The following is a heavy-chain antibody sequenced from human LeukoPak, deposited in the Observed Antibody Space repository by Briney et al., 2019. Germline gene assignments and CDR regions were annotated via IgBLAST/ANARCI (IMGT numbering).Heavy chain of an antibody. CDR2: ISSTSSPI. CDR1: GFTLCSSS. J-gene: IGHJ5*02. Sequence: PRGSLRLSCAAPGFTLCSSSITRVPQAPRKGLEWVSPISSTSSPISYADPLKGRFTISTHNAKNSLYLQINSLRPEDEALYYCALPAYGSCSFVPWGQGTLVTVSS. CDR3: ALPAYGSCSFVP. D-gene: IGHD2-15*01. V-gene: IGHV3-21*01.